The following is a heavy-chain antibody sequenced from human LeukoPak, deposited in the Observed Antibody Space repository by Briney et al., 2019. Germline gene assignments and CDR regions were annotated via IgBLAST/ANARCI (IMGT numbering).Heavy chain of an antibody. Sequence: ASVRVSCKASGYTFTGYGISWVRQAPGQGLEWMGWINTNTGNPTYAQGFTGRFVFSLDTSVSTAYLQISSLKAEDTAVYYCARGLRVGAPRWFDPWGQGTLVTVSS. CDR2: INTNTGNP. J-gene: IGHJ5*02. CDR1: GYTFTGYG. CDR3: ARGLRVGAPRWFDP. V-gene: IGHV7-4-1*02. D-gene: IGHD1-26*01.